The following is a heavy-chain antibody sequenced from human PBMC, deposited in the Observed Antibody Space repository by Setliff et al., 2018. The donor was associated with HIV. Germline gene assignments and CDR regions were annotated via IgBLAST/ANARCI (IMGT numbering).Heavy chain of an antibody. CDR2: IYHNGIT. CDR3: ARRIYGNNPYFDY. CDR1: GGSISDYY. J-gene: IGHJ4*02. V-gene: IGHV4-38-2*02. D-gene: IGHD4-17*01. Sequence: SETLSLTCTVSGGSISDYYWGWIRQPPGKGLEWIGSIYHNGITYYNPSLKSRVTISVDTSQNQFSLKLSSVTAADTAIYYCARRIYGNNPYFDYWSQGTLVTVSS.